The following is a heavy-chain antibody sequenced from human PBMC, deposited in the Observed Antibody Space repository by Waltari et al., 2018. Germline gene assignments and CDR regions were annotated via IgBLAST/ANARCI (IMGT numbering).Heavy chain of an antibody. CDR3: ATDIGASVGTAAFDV. D-gene: IGHD1-1*01. J-gene: IGHJ3*01. Sequence: QLQLQESGPRLVRPSETLSLICRVSGVSITSNRHYWAWIRQSPGQGLEWIGTVSYRGNTYSSPSRKGRGSVSRDTVKNQVSLILGSVTAADMAVYYCATDIGASVGTAAFDVWGQGTMVTVSS. CDR2: VSYRGNT. CDR1: GVSITSNRHY. V-gene: IGHV4-39*02.